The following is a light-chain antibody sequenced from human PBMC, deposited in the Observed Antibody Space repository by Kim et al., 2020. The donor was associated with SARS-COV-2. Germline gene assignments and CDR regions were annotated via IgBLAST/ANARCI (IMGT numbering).Light chain of an antibody. Sequence: SALTQPPSASGSPGQSVTISCTGTSSDIGGYDYVSWYQQHPGKAPKLMIYEVSKRPSGVPDRFSGSKSGNTASLTVSGLQAEDEADYYCSSYAGSNNYVFGPGTKVTVL. CDR3: SSYAGSNNYV. J-gene: IGLJ1*01. V-gene: IGLV2-8*01. CDR2: EVS. CDR1: SSDIGGYDY.